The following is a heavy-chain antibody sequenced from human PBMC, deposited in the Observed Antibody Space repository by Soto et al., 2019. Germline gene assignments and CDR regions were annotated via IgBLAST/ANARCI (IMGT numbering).Heavy chain of an antibody. D-gene: IGHD2-2*01. CDR3: ARDMSTT. Sequence: QVQLVQSGAEVKKPGASVKVSCKASGYTFTSHDINWMRQATGQGLEWMGWMNPNSGHTNYAQKFQGRVTMTRDTSISTAYMELNNLRSEDTAIYYCARDMSTTLGQGTMVTVSS. J-gene: IGHJ5*02. CDR1: GYTFTSHD. V-gene: IGHV1-8*01. CDR2: MNPNSGHT.